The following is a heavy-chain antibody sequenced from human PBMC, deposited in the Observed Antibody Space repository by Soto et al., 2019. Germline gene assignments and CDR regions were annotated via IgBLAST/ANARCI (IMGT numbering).Heavy chain of an antibody. J-gene: IGHJ4*02. V-gene: IGHV3-30*09. CDR3: AIVGHYDSSPGFDY. CDR2: ISYDGSNN. Sequence: QVHVVESGGGVVQPGRSLRLSCAASGFTFSSYAMHWVRQAPGKGLERVAVISYDGSNNYYADSVKGRFAISRDNSKNTLYLQMNSLRAEDTAVYYCAIVGHYDSSPGFDYWGQGTLVTVSS. CDR1: GFTFSSYA. D-gene: IGHD3-22*01.